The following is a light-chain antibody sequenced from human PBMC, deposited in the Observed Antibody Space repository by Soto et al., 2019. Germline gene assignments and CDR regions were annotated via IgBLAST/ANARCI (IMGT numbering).Light chain of an antibody. Sequence: DIQMTQSPSTLSASVGDRVTITCRASQSISSWLAWYQQKPGKAPKLLIYDASSLESGVPSRFSGSGSGTEFTLTISSPQPDDFATYYCQEYNSYSETFGQGTKVEIQ. CDR3: QEYNSYSET. CDR1: QSISSW. V-gene: IGKV1-5*01. J-gene: IGKJ1*01. CDR2: DAS.